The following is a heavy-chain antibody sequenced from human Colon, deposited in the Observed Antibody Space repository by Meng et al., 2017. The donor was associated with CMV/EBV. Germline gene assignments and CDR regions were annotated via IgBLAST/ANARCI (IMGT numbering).Heavy chain of an antibody. CDR2: IKGDGSEI. J-gene: IGHJ4*02. Sequence: EVCLVESGGGLVQPGGSLGLSCVVSGITMGNSWMSWVRQAPAKGLEWVANIKGDGSEIQYVDSVKGRFTVSRDNTKNSLYLQMNILKTEDTAVYYCVRGSSSFWGQGTLVTASS. V-gene: IGHV3-7*04. CDR1: GITMGNSW. D-gene: IGHD6-13*01. CDR3: VRGSSSF.